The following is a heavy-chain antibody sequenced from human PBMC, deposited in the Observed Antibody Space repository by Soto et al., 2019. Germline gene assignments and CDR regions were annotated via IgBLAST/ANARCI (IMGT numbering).Heavy chain of an antibody. J-gene: IGHJ5*02. CDR3: ATDMSWFDP. V-gene: IGHV1-69*01. CDR1: GATLRSFA. Sequence: QVQLVQSGAEVKKPGSSVKVSCKASGATLRSFAIAWVRQTPGHGLEWMGGIIPMYGATTYAQKFQGRLTITADDSTTTAYMDLTSLTSEDTGVYYCATDMSWFDPWGQGTPVTVSS. CDR2: IIPMYGAT. D-gene: IGHD3-16*01.